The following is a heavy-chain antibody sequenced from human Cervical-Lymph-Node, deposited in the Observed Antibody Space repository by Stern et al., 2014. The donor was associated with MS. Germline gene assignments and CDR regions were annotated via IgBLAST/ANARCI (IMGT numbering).Heavy chain of an antibody. V-gene: IGHV1-69*01. CDR2: VIHNFGTE. J-gene: IGHJ6*02. CDR3: ARGELKEGLVRGMDV. D-gene: IGHD1-26*01. Sequence: VQLVESGAEVKKPGSSVKVSCKASGGTFSSYASSWVRQAPGKGLEGIGGVIHNFGTENYDQKVQGRVTITADESTSTAYMELSSLRSEDTAVYYCARGELKEGLVRGMDVWGQGTTVTVSS. CDR1: GGTFSSYA.